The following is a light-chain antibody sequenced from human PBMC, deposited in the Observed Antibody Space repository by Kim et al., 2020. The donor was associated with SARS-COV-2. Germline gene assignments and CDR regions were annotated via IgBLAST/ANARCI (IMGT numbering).Light chain of an antibody. Sequence: ASIGDRVNIPCRASQDISSYLAWFQQRPGNAPKSLIYAASSLQSGVPSKFTGSGSGTHFTLTISNLQREDVATYYCQQYDIFPRTFGQGTKVDIK. CDR1: QDISSY. CDR3: QQYDIFPRT. CDR2: AAS. V-gene: IGKV1-16*02. J-gene: IGKJ1*01.